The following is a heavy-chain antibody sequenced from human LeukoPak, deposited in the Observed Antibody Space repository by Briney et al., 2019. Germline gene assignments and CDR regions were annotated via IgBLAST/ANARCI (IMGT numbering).Heavy chain of an antibody. V-gene: IGHV1-46*01. D-gene: IGHD1-26*01. J-gene: IGHJ3*02. Sequence: ASVKVSCKASGYTFTSYYMHWVRQAPGQGLEWMRIINPSGGSTSYAQKFQGRVTMTRDTSTSTVYMELSSLRSEDTAVYYCARDKGGEGDSGEAFDIWGQGTMVTVSS. CDR3: ARDKGGEGDSGEAFDI. CDR2: INPSGGST. CDR1: GYTFTSYY.